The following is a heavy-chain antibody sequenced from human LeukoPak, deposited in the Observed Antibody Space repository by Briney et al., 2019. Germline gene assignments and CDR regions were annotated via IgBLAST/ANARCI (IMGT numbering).Heavy chain of an antibody. D-gene: IGHD3-9*01. Sequence: ASVKVSCKASGYTFTGYHMHWVRQAPGQGLEWMGWINPNSGGTNYAQKFQGRVTMTRDTSISTAYMELSRLRSDDTAVYYCARDLAPYLGWFFDYWGQGTLVTVSS. CDR3: ARDLAPYLGWFFDY. CDR1: GYTFTGYH. J-gene: IGHJ4*02. CDR2: INPNSGGT. V-gene: IGHV1-2*02.